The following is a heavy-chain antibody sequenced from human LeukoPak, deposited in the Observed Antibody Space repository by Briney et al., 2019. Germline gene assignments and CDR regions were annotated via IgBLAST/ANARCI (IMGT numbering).Heavy chain of an antibody. CDR3: ARSGSYAGDY. D-gene: IGHD1-26*01. CDR2: MNPNSGNT. Sequence: ASVKVSCKASGHTFTSYDINWVRQATGQGLEWMGWMNPNSGNTGYAQKFQGRVTITRNTSISTAYMELNSLRSEDTAVYYCARSGSYAGDYWGQGTLVTVSS. J-gene: IGHJ4*02. CDR1: GHTFTSYD. V-gene: IGHV1-8*03.